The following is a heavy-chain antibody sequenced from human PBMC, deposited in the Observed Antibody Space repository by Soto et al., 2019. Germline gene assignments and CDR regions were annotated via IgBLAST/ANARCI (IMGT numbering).Heavy chain of an antibody. CDR1: GYSFTSYW. Sequence: PGESLKISCKGSGYSFTSYWIGWVRQMPGKGLEWMGIIYPGDSDTRYSPSFQGQVTISADKSISTAYLQWSSLKASDTAMYYCARHTFQDDYYDSSGYYLGVYYYYGMDVWGQGTTVTVSS. D-gene: IGHD3-22*01. CDR2: IYPGDSDT. J-gene: IGHJ6*02. CDR3: ARHTFQDDYYDSSGYYLGVYYYYGMDV. V-gene: IGHV5-51*01.